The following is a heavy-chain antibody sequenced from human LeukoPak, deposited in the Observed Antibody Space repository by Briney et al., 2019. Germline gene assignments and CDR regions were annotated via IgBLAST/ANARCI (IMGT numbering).Heavy chain of an antibody. Sequence: AAVKVSCKASRYTFSSYDAISWVRQGPGQGLEWMGWFSAYKGNTNYAQKLQGRVTMTTDTSTSTAYMELRSLRSDDTAVYYCARDVPPASCCGPFGFDYWGQGTLVTVSS. J-gene: IGHJ4*02. CDR1: RYTFSSYD. CDR3: ARDVPPASCCGPFGFDY. CDR2: FSAYKGNT. D-gene: IGHD2-2*01. V-gene: IGHV1-18*01.